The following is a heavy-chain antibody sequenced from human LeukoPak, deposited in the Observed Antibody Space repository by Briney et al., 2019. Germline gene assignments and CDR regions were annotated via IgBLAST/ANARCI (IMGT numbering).Heavy chain of an antibody. CDR3: ATGRWRSAFDI. D-gene: IGHD1-1*01. V-gene: IGHV1-18*01. Sequence: ASVKVSCKASGYTFTSYGISWVRQAPGQGLEWMGWISAYNGNTNYAQKLQGRVTMTEDTSTDTAYMELSSLRSEDTAVYYCATGRWRSAFDIWGQGTMVTVSS. CDR1: GYTFTSYG. CDR2: ISAYNGNT. J-gene: IGHJ3*02.